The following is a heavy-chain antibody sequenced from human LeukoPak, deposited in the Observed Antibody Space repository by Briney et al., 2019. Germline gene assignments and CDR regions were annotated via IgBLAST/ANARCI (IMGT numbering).Heavy chain of an antibody. CDR1: GGSIGSSSYY. D-gene: IGHD7-27*01. Sequence: SETLSLTCTVSGGSIGSSSYYWGWIRQPPGKGLEWIATIYYSGNTFYNPSLRSRVTISFDTSKNHFSLNLNSVTAADTAVYYCARESGETGVDPWGQGTLVTVSS. V-gene: IGHV4-39*07. J-gene: IGHJ5*02. CDR2: IYYSGNT. CDR3: ARESGETGVDP.